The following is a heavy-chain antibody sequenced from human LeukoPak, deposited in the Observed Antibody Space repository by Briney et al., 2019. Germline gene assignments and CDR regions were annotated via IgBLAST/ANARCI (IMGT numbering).Heavy chain of an antibody. Sequence: GASVKVSCKASGGTFSSYAISWVRQAPGQGLEWMGGIIPIFGTANYAQKFQGRVTITADKSTSTAYMELSSLRSEDTAVYYCAKDHRAYCGGDCVDFDYWAREPWSPSPQ. V-gene: IGHV1-69*06. CDR3: AKDHRAYCGGDCVDFDY. CDR2: IIPIFGTA. D-gene: IGHD2-21*02. CDR1: GGTFSSYA. J-gene: IGHJ4*02.